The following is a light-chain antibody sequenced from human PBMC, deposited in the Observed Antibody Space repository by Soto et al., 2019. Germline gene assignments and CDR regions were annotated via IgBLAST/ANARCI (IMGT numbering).Light chain of an antibody. J-gene: IGKJ5*01. CDR3: QQGGNLTLT. CDR1: QSVSSH. Sequence: EIVWTQPPATLSLSPGERATVSCRASQSVSSHLAWYQQKRGQAPRLLIYDASSRASGIPARFSGSGSGTDFTLTSSNLEPEDCAVYYCQQGGNLTLTFAQETRLEIK. CDR2: DAS. V-gene: IGKV3-11*01.